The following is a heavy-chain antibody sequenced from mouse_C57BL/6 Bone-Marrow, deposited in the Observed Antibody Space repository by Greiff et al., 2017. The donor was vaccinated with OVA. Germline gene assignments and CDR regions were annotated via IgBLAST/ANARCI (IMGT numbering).Heavy chain of an antibody. CDR2: INPNNGGT. Sequence: EVQLQQSGPELVKPGASVKMSCKASGYTFTDYNMHWVKQSHGKSLEWIGYINPNNGGTSYNQKFKGKATLTVNKSSSTAYMELRSLTSEDSAVYYCASQEIYYDYDYAMDYWGQGTSVTVSS. J-gene: IGHJ4*01. V-gene: IGHV1-22*01. CDR1: GYTFTDYN. D-gene: IGHD2-4*01. CDR3: ASQEIYYDYDYAMDY.